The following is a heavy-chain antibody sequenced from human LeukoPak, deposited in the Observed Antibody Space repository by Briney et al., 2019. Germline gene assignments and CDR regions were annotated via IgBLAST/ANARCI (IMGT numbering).Heavy chain of an antibody. J-gene: IGHJ4*02. CDR2: ISVYNGNT. CDR3: AAIAAVGQFDY. Sequence: GASVKVSCKASGYTFTNYGITWVRQAPGQGLEWMGWISVYNGNTNYAQKLQGRVTMTTDTSTSTAYMELRSLRSDDTAAYYCAAIAAVGQFDYWGQGTLVTVSS. D-gene: IGHD6-13*01. V-gene: IGHV1-18*01. CDR1: GYTFTNYG.